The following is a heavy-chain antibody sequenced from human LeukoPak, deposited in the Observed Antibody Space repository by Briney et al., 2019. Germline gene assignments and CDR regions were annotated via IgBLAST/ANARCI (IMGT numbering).Heavy chain of an antibody. Sequence: GGSLRLSCAASGFTFSDYHIDWVRRGPGKGLEWVGRIRNRANGYTTEYAASVKGRFTISRDDSKNSVYLQMDSLKIEDTAVFYCATLGGWVGAPSRSDFWGQGTLVTVSS. CDR3: ATLGGWVGAPSRSDF. D-gene: IGHD3-16*01. CDR1: GFTFSDYH. J-gene: IGHJ4*02. CDR2: IRNRANGYTT. V-gene: IGHV3-72*01.